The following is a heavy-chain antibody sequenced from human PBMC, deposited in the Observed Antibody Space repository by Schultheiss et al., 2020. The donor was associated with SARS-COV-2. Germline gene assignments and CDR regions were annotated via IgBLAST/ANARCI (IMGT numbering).Heavy chain of an antibody. CDR1: GFTFSSYA. CDR3: ARAADIGSNSYFDY. Sequence: GGSLRLSCAASGFTFSSYAMSWVRQAPGKGLEWVSAISGSGGSTYYADSVKGRFTISRDNAKNSLYLQMNSLRAEDTAVYYCARAADIGSNSYFDYWGQGTLVTVSS. J-gene: IGHJ4*02. CDR2: ISGSGGST. D-gene: IGHD3-3*01. V-gene: IGHV3-23*01.